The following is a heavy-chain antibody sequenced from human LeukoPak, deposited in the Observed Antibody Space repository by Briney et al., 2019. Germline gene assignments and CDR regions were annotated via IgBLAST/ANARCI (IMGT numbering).Heavy chain of an antibody. CDR1: GFTFSSYS. Sequence: GGSLRLSCAASGFTFSSYSMNWVRQAPGKGLEWVSYISSSSSTIYYADSVKGRFTISRDNAKNSLYLQMNSLRAEDTAVYYCARGPNDYGDYATQGGAFVIWGQGTMVTVSS. CDR2: ISSSSSTI. CDR3: ARGPNDYGDYATQGGAFVI. V-gene: IGHV3-48*04. D-gene: IGHD4-17*01. J-gene: IGHJ3*02.